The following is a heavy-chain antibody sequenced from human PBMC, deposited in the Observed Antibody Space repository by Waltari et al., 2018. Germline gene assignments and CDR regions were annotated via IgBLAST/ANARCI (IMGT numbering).Heavy chain of an antibody. CDR3: ARRVYDAFDI. CDR2: IYYSGST. J-gene: IGHJ3*02. V-gene: IGHV4-39*01. Sequence: QLQLQESGPGLVKPSETLSLTCTVSGGSISSSSYYWGWIRQPPGKGLGWIGSIYYSGSTYYNPSLKSRVTISVDTSKNQFSLKLSSVTAADTAVYYCARRVYDAFDIWGQGTMVTVSS. D-gene: IGHD6-13*01. CDR1: GGSISSSSYY.